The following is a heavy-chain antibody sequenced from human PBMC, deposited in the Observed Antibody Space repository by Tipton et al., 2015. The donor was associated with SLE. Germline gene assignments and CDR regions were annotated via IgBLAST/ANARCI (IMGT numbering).Heavy chain of an antibody. D-gene: IGHD6-13*01. CDR3: ATSARGNKWFDP. V-gene: IGHV1-46*01. Sequence: KFQGRLTMTRDTSTSTVYMELSSLRSEDTAVYYCATSARGNKWFDPWGQGTLVTVSS. J-gene: IGHJ5*02.